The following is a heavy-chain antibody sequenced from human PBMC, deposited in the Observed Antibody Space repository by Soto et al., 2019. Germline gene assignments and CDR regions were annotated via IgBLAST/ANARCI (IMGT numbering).Heavy chain of an antibody. J-gene: IGHJ6*02. V-gene: IGHV3-48*02. CDR1: GFTFRSYS. CDR2: ISSSSSTI. D-gene: IGHD3-22*01. Sequence: PGGSLGLSCAASGFTFRSYSMNWVRQAPGKGLEWVSYISSSSSTIYYADSVKGRFTISRDNAKNSLYPQMNSLRDEDTAVYYCARTRITMIIPGGMDVWGQGTTVTVSS. CDR3: ARTRITMIIPGGMDV.